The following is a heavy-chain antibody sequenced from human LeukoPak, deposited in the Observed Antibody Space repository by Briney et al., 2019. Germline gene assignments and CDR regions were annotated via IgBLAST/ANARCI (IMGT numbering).Heavy chain of an antibody. CDR2: INPNSGGT. V-gene: IGHV1-2*02. CDR1: GYTFTGYY. D-gene: IGHD2-2*02. Sequence: GSSVKVSCKASGYTFTGYYMHWVRQAPGQGLEWMGWINPNSGGTNYAQKFQGRVTMTRDTSISTAYMELSRLRSDDTAVYYCARAGDCSSTSCYSYYYYMDVWGKGTTVTVSS. J-gene: IGHJ6*03. CDR3: ARAGDCSSTSCYSYYYYMDV.